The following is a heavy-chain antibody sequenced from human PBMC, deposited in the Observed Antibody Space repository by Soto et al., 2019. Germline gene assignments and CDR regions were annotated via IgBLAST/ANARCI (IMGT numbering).Heavy chain of an antibody. D-gene: IGHD5-18*01. V-gene: IGHV4-30-4*01. J-gene: IGHJ6*02. CDR3: ATKPDTSDYYGMDV. CDR2: IYYSGST. Sequence: QVPLQESGPGLVKPSQTLSLTCTVSGGSISSGDYYWSWIRQPPGKGLEWIGYIYYSGSTYYNPSLTSRVTISVDTSKNQFSLKLSSVTAADTAVYYCATKPDTSDYYGMDVWGQGTTVTVSS. CDR1: GGSISSGDYY.